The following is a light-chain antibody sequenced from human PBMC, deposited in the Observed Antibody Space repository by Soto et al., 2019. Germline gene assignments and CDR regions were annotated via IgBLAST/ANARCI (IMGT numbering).Light chain of an antibody. Sequence: DIQMTQSPSSLSASVGDRVTNTCTASQDISVYLAWYQQKPGKVPKLLIYSASTLQAGVPSRFSGSRSGTDFTLTISTVQTEYVATYYGQKVNTAPITFGPGTRLDI. CDR1: QDISVY. CDR2: SAS. J-gene: IGKJ5*01. CDR3: QKVNTAPIT. V-gene: IGKV1-27*01.